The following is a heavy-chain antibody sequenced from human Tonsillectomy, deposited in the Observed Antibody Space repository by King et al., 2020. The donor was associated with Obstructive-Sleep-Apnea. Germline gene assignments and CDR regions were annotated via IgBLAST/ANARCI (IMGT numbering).Heavy chain of an antibody. D-gene: IGHD1-14*01. CDR2: TSSDGSNK. J-gene: IGHJ4*02. CDR1: GFIFSNYA. CDR3: AREGRHNRNYFSIGFDY. Sequence: VQLVESGGGVVQPGRSLRLSCAASGFIFSNYAIHWVRQAPGKGLEWVAVTSSDGSNKYYAVSVKGRVTISRDNSKNTVYLQMNSLRAEDTAVYFCAREGRHNRNYFSIGFDYWGQGTLVTVSS. V-gene: IGHV3-30*04.